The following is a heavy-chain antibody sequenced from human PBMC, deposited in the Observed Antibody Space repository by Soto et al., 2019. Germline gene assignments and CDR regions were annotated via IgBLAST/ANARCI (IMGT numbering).Heavy chain of an antibody. J-gene: IGHJ3*02. V-gene: IGHV4-59*01. Sequence: SETLSLTCTVSGGSISSYYWSWIRQPPGKGLEWIGYIYYSGSTNYNPSLKSRVTISVDTSKNQFSLKLSSVTAADTAVYYCARDRSVAGSNYDAFDIWGQGTRGTVSS. CDR1: GGSISSYY. CDR2: IYYSGST. D-gene: IGHD6-19*01. CDR3: ARDRSVAGSNYDAFDI.